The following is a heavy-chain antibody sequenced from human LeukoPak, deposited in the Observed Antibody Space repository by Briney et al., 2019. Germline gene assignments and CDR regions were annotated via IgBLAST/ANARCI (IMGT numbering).Heavy chain of an antibody. D-gene: IGHD3-10*01. Sequence: GGSLRLSCAASGFTVSSNYMSWVRQAPGKGLEWVSLIYAGGSTYYADAVRGRFTISRHNSKNTLHLQMNSLRVEDTAVYYCATAGRSELLWAYAMDVWGQGSTVTVSS. CDR3: ATAGRSELLWAYAMDV. CDR2: IYAGGST. V-gene: IGHV3-53*04. J-gene: IGHJ6*02. CDR1: GFTVSSNY.